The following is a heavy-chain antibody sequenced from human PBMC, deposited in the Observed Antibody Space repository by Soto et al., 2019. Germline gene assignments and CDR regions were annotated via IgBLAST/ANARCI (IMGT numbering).Heavy chain of an antibody. Sequence: QVQLVESGGGVVQPGRSLRLSCAASGFTFSSYGMHWVRQAPGKGLEWVAVISYDGSNKYYADSVKGQFTISRDNSKNTLYLQMNSLRAEDTAVYYCAKDTDYWGQGTLVTVSS. V-gene: IGHV3-30*18. CDR3: AKDTDY. CDR1: GFTFSSYG. J-gene: IGHJ4*02. CDR2: ISYDGSNK.